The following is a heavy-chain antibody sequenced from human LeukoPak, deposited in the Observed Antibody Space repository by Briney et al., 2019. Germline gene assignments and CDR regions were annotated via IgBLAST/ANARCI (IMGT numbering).Heavy chain of an antibody. V-gene: IGHV4-39*07. CDR3: ARDDGY. CDR2: IYYSGST. Sequence: PGGSLRLSCAASGFTFSSYWMSWVRQAPGKGLEWIGSIYYSGSTYYNPSLKSRVTISVDTSKNQFSLKLSSVTAADTAVYYCARDDGYWGQGTLVTVSS. J-gene: IGHJ4*02. CDR1: GFTFSSYW.